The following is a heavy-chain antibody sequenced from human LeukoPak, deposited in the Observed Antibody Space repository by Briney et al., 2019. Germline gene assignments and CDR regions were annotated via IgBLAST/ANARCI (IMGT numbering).Heavy chain of an antibody. CDR2: ISYDGSNK. CDR3: AKDSYSSGWYGMDV. D-gene: IGHD6-19*01. CDR1: GFTFSSYG. V-gene: IGHV3-30*18. Sequence: PGRSLRLSCAASGFTFSSYGMHWVRQAPGKGLEWVAVISYDGSNKYYADSVKGRFTISRDNSKNTLYLQMNSLRAEDTAVYYCAKDSYSSGWYGMDVWGKGTTVTVSS. J-gene: IGHJ6*04.